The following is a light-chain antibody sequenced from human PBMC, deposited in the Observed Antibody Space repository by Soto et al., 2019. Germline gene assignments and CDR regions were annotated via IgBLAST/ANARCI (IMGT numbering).Light chain of an antibody. CDR3: QQLNSYPLT. V-gene: IGKV1-9*01. CDR2: AAS. J-gene: IGKJ4*01. Sequence: DIQLTQSPSFLSTSVGDRVTITCRASQGISSYLAWYQQKPGKAPKLLIYAASTLQSGVPSRFSGSGSGTEFTLTISSLQPEDFATYYCQQLNSYPLT. CDR1: QGISSY.